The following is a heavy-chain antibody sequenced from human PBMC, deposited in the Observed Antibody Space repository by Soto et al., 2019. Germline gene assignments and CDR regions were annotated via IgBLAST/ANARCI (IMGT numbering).Heavy chain of an antibody. J-gene: IGHJ4*02. D-gene: IGHD2-15*01. Sequence: QVQLVQSGAEVKKPGASVKVSCKASGYTFTSYGISWVRQAPGQGLEWMGGIIPIFGTANYAQKFQGRVTITADESTSTAYMELSSLRSEDTAVYYCARDIRLGCSGGSCFVTTAAYYWGQGTLVTVSS. CDR2: IIPIFGTA. V-gene: IGHV1-69*13. CDR1: GYTFTSYG. CDR3: ARDIRLGCSGGSCFVTTAAYY.